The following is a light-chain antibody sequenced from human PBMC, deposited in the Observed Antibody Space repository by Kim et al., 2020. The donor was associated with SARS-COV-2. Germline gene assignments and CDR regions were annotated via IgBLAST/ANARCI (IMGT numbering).Light chain of an antibody. J-gene: IGLJ3*02. CDR3: QVWDSSSDHRV. V-gene: IGLV3-21*04. CDR2: YYS. Sequence: APGKTARITCGGNHTGRKSVLWFEKKQGQAPVLVIYYYSDRPAGIPERFSGSNSGNTATLTISRVEAGDEADYYCQVWDSSSDHRVFGGGTQLTVL. CDR1: HTGRKS.